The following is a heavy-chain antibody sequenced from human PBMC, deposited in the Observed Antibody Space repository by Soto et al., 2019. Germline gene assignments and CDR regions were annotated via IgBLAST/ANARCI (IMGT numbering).Heavy chain of an antibody. CDR1: YSSISNYY. J-gene: IGHJ3*02. Sequence: SDILSLTCPVAYSSISNYYCNWFRQPPGKGLDWIGYIYDSGTTNYNPSLESRVTISVDTSKNQFSLKLSSVTAADTAVYYCARRPGYGNAFDIWGQGTMVT. CDR2: IYDSGTT. D-gene: IGHD5-18*01. CDR3: ARRPGYGNAFDI. V-gene: IGHV4-59*08.